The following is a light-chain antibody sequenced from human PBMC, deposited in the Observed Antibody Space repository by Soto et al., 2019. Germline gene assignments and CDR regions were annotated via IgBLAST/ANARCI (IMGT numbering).Light chain of an antibody. CDR2: DAS. V-gene: IGKV3-11*01. CDR1: QSVSNNY. Sequence: EIVLTQSPGTLSLSPGERATLSCRASQSVSNNYLAWYQQKPGQAPRLLIYDASKRATGIPARFSGSGFGTDYTLTISSLEPEDFAVYYCQQRNKWRTFGQGTKVDIK. CDR3: QQRNKWRT. J-gene: IGKJ1*01.